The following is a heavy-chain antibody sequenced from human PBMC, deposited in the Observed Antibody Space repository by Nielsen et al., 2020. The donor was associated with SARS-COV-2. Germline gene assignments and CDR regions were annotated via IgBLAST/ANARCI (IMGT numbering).Heavy chain of an antibody. V-gene: IGHV3-30*04. Sequence: GGSLRLSCAASGFTFSSYAMHWVRQAPGKGLEWVAVISYDGSNKYYADSVKGRFTISRDNSKNTLYLQMNSLRAEDTAVYYCAKRSGYTSGWYGDYWGQGTLVTVSS. J-gene: IGHJ4*02. D-gene: IGHD6-19*01. CDR3: AKRSGYTSGWYGDY. CDR1: GFTFSSYA. CDR2: ISYDGSNK.